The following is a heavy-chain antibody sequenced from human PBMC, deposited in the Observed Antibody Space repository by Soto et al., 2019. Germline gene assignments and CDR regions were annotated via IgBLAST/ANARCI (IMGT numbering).Heavy chain of an antibody. V-gene: IGHV4-39*01. CDR2: IYYSGST. CDR3: ARHWQQLANNWFDP. Sequence: PSETLSLTCTVSGGSISSSSYYWGWIRQPPGKGLEWIGSIYYSGSTYYNPSLKSRVTISVDTSKNQFSLKLSSVTAADTAVYYCARHWQQLANNWFDPWGQGTLVTVSS. J-gene: IGHJ5*02. D-gene: IGHD6-13*01. CDR1: GGSISSSSYY.